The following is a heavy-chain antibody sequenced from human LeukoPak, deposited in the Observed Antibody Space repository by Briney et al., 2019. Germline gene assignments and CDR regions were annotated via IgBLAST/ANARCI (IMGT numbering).Heavy chain of an antibody. Sequence: PSQTLSLTCNVSGASISSGLYFYTWIRQPAGKGLQWIGRVFNNGYTDYSPSFKSRVTISVETSKSQFSLRLTSVTAADTAVYYCAGSNGWSGLDSWGQGTLITVSS. V-gene: IGHV4-61*02. CDR1: GASISSGLYF. CDR2: VFNNGYT. D-gene: IGHD6-19*01. J-gene: IGHJ4*02. CDR3: AGSNGWSGLDS.